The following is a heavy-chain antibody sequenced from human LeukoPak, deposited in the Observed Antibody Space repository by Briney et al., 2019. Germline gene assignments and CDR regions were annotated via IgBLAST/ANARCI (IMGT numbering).Heavy chain of an antibody. CDR3: ARVYPGYNYGYYFDY. CDR2: IYYSGST. CDR1: GGSISSYY. D-gene: IGHD5-18*01. J-gene: IGHJ4*02. V-gene: IGHV4-59*08. Sequence: PSETLSLTCTVSGGSISSYYWSWIRQPPGKGLEWIGYIYYSGSTNYNPSLKSRVTISVDTSKNQFSLKLSSVTAADTAVYYCARVYPGYNYGYYFDYWGQGTLVTVSS.